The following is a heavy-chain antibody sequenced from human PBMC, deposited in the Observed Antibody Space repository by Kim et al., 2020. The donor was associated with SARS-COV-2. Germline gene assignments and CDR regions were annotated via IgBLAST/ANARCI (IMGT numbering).Heavy chain of an antibody. D-gene: IGHD6-13*01. J-gene: IGHJ6*02. Sequence: KSRVTMSVDTSKNQFSLKLSSVTAADTAVYYCARDLSSSWYVDYYYGMDVWGQGTTVTVSS. V-gene: IGHV4-4*06. CDR3: ARDLSSSWYVDYYYGMDV.